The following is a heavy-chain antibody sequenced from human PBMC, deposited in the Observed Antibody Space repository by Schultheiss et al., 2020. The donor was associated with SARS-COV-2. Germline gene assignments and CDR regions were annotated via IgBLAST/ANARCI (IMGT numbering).Heavy chain of an antibody. D-gene: IGHD1-26*01. CDR2: INSDGSST. CDR1: GFTFSSYW. J-gene: IGHJ4*02. V-gene: IGHV3-74*01. Sequence: GGSLRLSCAASGFTFSSYWMHWVRQAPGKGLVWVSRINSDGSSTSYADSVKGRFTISRDNSKSTLFLQMSSLRAEDTAVYYCARDYRYFDYWGQGTLVTVSS. CDR3: ARDYRYFDY.